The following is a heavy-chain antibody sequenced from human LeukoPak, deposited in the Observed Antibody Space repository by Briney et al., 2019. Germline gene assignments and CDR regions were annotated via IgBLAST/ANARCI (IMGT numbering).Heavy chain of an antibody. V-gene: IGHV4-4*02. CDR2: IYHSGST. D-gene: IGHD2-2*03. CDR3: ARTVDIDFPDYYYYGMDV. J-gene: IGHJ6*02. Sequence: NSSGTLSLTCAVSGGSISSSNWWSWVRQPPGKGLEWIGEIYHSGSTNYNPSLKSRVTISVDKSKNQFSLKLSSVTAADTAVYYCARTVDIDFPDYYYYGMDVCGQGTTVTVSS. CDR1: GGSISSSNW.